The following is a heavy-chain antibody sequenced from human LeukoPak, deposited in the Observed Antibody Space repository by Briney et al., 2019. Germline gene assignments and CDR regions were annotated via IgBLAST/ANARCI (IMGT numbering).Heavy chain of an antibody. CDR1: GGSISSDY. V-gene: IGHV4-4*07. CDR2: IYTSGST. J-gene: IGHJ3*02. CDR3: ARYCSSTSCPVDAFDI. Sequence: PSETLSLTCTVSGGSISSDYWSWVRQPAGKGLEWIGRIYTSGSTNYDPSLKSRVTMSVDTSKNQFSLKLSSVTAADTAVYYCARYCSSTSCPVDAFDIWGQGTMVTVSS. D-gene: IGHD2-2*01.